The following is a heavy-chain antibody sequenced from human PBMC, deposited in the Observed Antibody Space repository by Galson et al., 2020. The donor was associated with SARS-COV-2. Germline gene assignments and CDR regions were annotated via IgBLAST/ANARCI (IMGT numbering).Heavy chain of an antibody. J-gene: IGHJ6*02. CDR1: GGSISGYY. V-gene: IGHV4-4*07. Sequence: SETLSLTCTVSGGSISGYYWTWIRQPAGKGLEWIGRIYSSGRTNHHPSLKRRVTMSLDTSNNHFSLRLSPVTAADTAVYYCAREYQETRYFYFGLDVWGRGTSVTVSS. CDR2: IYSSGRT. CDR3: AREYQETRYFYFGLDV.